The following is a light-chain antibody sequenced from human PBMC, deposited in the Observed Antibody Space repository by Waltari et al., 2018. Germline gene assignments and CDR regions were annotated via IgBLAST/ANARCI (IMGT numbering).Light chain of an antibody. CDR1: QSVDYK. J-gene: IGKJ4*01. CDR3: QQYDSWPQT. Sequence: EVVMTQSPATLSVSPGERATLFCRNSQSVDYKLAWYQHKPGQAPRLLIYDTSTRIPGIPARFSGGGSGTLFTLTISSLQSEDFAVYYCQQYDSWPQTFGGGTKVEIK. CDR2: DTS. V-gene: IGKV3-15*01.